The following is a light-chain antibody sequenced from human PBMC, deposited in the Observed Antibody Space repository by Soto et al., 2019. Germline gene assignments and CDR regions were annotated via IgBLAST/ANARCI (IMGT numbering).Light chain of an antibody. J-gene: IGKJ5*01. CDR3: KQYTNWPLT. CDR2: AAS. CDR1: QSVATN. Sequence: EIVLTQSPGTLSVSPGETATLSCRASQSVATNLAWYQQDPGQAPRLLIYAASIRAPGIPARFSGSGSGTDFTLTISSLQSEDFAVYLCKQYTNWPLTFGQGTRLEIK. V-gene: IGKV3-15*01.